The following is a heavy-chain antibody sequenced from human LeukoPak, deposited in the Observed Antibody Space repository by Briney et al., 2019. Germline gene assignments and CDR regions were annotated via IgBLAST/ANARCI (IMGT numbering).Heavy chain of an antibody. CDR1: GYTFTNYD. D-gene: IGHD3-10*01. Sequence: ASVKVSCKASGYTFTNYDIMWVRQATGQGPEWMGWMNSNTGNTGSAQKFQGRVTMTRDTSINTAYMELHSLTSEDTAVYYCASGRGGTVVRGYLDYWGQGTLVTVSS. V-gene: IGHV1-8*01. CDR2: MNSNTGNT. CDR3: ASGRGGTVVRGYLDY. J-gene: IGHJ4*02.